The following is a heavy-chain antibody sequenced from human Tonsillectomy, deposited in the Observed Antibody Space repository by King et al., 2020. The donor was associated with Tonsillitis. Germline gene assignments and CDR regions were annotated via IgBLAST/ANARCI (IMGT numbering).Heavy chain of an antibody. CDR2: IYTSGST. D-gene: IGHD6-6*01. V-gene: IGHV4-61*02. J-gene: IGHJ6*03. CDR3: ARGPQQLVSDYYYYMDV. CDR1: GGSISSGNYN. Sequence: QLQESGPGLVKPSQTLSLSCTVSGGSISSGNYNWHWIRQPAGKGLEWIGRIYTSGSTNYNPSLKSRVTMSVDTSKNQFSLKLSSVTAADTAVYYCARGPQQLVSDYYYYMDVWGKGTTVTVSS.